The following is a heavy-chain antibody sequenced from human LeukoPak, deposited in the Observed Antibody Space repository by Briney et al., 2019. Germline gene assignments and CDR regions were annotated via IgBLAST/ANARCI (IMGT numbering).Heavy chain of an antibody. CDR2: INPNSGDT. V-gene: IGHV1-2*02. CDR3: ARRGYYYDSSGRPADAFDI. J-gene: IGHJ3*02. CDR1: GYTFTGYY. D-gene: IGHD3-22*01. Sequence: GASVKVSCKASGYTFTGYYIHWVRQDPGQGLEWMGWINPNSGDTNYAQKFQGRVTMTRDTSISTAYMELSRLRSDDTAVYYCARRGYYYDSSGRPADAFDIWGQGTMVTVSS.